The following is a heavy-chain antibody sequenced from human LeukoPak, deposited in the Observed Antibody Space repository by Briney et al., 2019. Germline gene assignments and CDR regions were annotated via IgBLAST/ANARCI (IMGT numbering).Heavy chain of an antibody. V-gene: IGHV1-8*01. CDR3: ARMAYYDFWSGYYPIHYYGMDV. Sequence: ASVKVSCKASRYTFTSYDINWVRQATGQGLEWMGWMNPNSGNTGYAQKFQGRVTMTRNTSISTAYMELSSLRSEDTAVYYCARMAYYDFWSGYYPIHYYGMDVWGQGTTVTVSS. CDR2: MNPNSGNT. J-gene: IGHJ6*02. D-gene: IGHD3-3*01. CDR1: RYTFTSYD.